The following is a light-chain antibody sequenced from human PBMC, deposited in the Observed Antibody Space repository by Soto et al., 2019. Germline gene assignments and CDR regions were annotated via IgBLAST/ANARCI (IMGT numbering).Light chain of an antibody. Sequence: DIVLTQSPGTLSLSPGDRATLSCRASQSITSNYLAWHQQKPGQAPKLLIYGASTRAPGIPDRFNGSGSGTDFTLTSSRLEADDVAVYHCHHYCSSVRSFGQGTKVEIK. CDR1: QSITSNY. CDR3: HHYCSSVRS. V-gene: IGKV3-20*01. J-gene: IGKJ1*01. CDR2: GAS.